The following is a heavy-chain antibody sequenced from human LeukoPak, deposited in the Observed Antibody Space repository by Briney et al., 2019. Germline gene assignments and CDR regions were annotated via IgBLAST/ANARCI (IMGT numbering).Heavy chain of an antibody. V-gene: IGHV4-30-2*01. Sequence: SETLSLTCAVSGGSISSGGYSWSWIRQPPGKGLVWIGYIYHSGSTYYNPSLKSRVTISVDRSKNQFSLKLSSVTAADTAVYYCARDYYDSSGYSGYFDYWGQGTLVTVSS. CDR3: ARDYYDSSGYSGYFDY. CDR1: GGSISSGGYS. D-gene: IGHD3-22*01. CDR2: IYHSGST. J-gene: IGHJ4*02.